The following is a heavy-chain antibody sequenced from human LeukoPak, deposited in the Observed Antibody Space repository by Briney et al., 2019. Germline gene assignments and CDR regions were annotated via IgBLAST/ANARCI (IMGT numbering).Heavy chain of an antibody. CDR1: GGSISSGGYY. Sequence: PSETLSLTCTVSGGSISSGGYYWSWIRQPPGKGLEWIGYIYHSGSTYYNPSLKSRVTISVDRSKNQFSLKLSSVTAADTAVYYCARVYYYDSSGQPDAFDIWGQGTKVTVSS. CDR2: IYHSGST. J-gene: IGHJ3*02. D-gene: IGHD3-22*01. CDR3: ARVYYYDSSGQPDAFDI. V-gene: IGHV4-30-2*01.